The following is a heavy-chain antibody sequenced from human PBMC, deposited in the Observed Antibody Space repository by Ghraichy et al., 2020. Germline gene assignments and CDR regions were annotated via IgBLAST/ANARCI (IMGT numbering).Heavy chain of an antibody. CDR2: ISYDGRKK. CDR1: GFIFSSYG. D-gene: IGHD6-19*01. CDR3: ATDPGVSVAGTVAS. V-gene: IGHV3-30*03. Sequence: GGSLRLSCAASGFIFSSYGMHWVRQAPGKGLEWVALISYDGRKKYHADSVTGRFTISRDNSKNTLYLQMNSLRTEDTAVYYCATDPGVSVAGTVASWGQGTLVTVS. J-gene: IGHJ4*02.